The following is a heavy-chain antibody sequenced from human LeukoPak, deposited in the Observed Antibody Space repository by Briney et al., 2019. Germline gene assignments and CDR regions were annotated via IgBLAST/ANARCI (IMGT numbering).Heavy chain of an antibody. J-gene: IGHJ3*01. Sequence: PGGSLRLSCAASGFTFSNYWMTWVRQAPGKGLEWVANIKQDGSEKNYVDSVKGRFTISRDNAQNSLYLQMNSLRAEDTAVYYCASTATGSFGGQGTMITVSS. D-gene: IGHD1-14*01. CDR1: GFTFSNYW. CDR2: IKQDGSEK. V-gene: IGHV3-7*01. CDR3: ASTATGSF.